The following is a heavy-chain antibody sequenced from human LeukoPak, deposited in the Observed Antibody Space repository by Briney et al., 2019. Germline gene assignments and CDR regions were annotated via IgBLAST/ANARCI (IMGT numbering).Heavy chain of an antibody. CDR3: ARVASGTRGQTRGLDY. J-gene: IGHJ4*02. D-gene: IGHD1-1*01. Sequence: GASVKVSCKTSGYTFTSYFIHWVRQAPGQGLEWMGLINPSGGSTNYAHQFQGRVTMTRDTSTSTVYMELSSLRSEDTAVYYCARVASGTRGQTRGLDYWGQGTLVTVSS. CDR1: GYTFTSYF. V-gene: IGHV1-46*01. CDR2: INPSGGST.